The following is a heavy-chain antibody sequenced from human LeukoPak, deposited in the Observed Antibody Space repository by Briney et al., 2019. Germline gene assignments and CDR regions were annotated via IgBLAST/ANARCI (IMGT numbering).Heavy chain of an antibody. CDR3: AKDSGYSYGTFDY. CDR2: ISSSGSTI. V-gene: IGHV3-48*03. CDR1: GFTFSSYE. D-gene: IGHD5-18*01. Sequence: PGGSLRLSCAASGFTFSSYEMNWVRQAPGKGLEWVSYISSSGSTIYYADSVKGRFTISRDNAKSSLYLQMNSLRAEDTAVYYCAKDSGYSYGTFDYWGQGTLVTVSS. J-gene: IGHJ4*02.